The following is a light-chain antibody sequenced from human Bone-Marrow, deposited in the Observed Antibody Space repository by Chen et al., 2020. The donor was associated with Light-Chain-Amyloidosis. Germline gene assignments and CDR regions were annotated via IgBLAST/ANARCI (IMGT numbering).Light chain of an antibody. Sequence: YVLTQPSSVSVAPGQTATIACGGNNIGATSVHWYQQTPGQAPLLVVYDDSDRPSGIPERLSGSNSGNTATLTISRVEAGDEADYYCQVWDRSSDRPVFGGGTKLTVL. V-gene: IGLV3-21*02. J-gene: IGLJ3*02. CDR1: NIGATS. CDR2: DDS. CDR3: QVWDRSSDRPV.